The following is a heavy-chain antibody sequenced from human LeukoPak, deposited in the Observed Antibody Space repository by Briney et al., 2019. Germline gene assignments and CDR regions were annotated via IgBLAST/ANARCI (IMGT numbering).Heavy chain of an antibody. Sequence: ASVKVSCKASGYTFTSYDINWVRQATGQGLEWMGWMNPNSGNTGYAQKFQGRVTITRNTSISTAYMELSSLRSEDTAVYYCARDVTPHYDFWSGYYLDYWGQGTLVTVSS. D-gene: IGHD3-3*01. CDR1: GYTFTSYD. V-gene: IGHV1-8*03. J-gene: IGHJ4*02. CDR3: ARDVTPHYDFWSGYYLDY. CDR2: MNPNSGNT.